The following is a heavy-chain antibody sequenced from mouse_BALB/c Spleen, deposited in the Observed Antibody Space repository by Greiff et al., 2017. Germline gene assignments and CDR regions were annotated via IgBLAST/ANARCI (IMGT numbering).Heavy chain of an antibody. CDR1: GFTFSDYY. CDR2: ISDGGSYT. CDR3: ARSSPWFAY. Sequence: EVMLVESGGGLVKPGGSLKLSCAASGFTFSDYYMYWVRQTPEKRLEWVATISDGGSYTYYPDSVKGRFTISRDNAKNNLYLQMSSLKSEDTAMYYCARSSPWFAYWGQGTLVTVSA. D-gene: IGHD6-2*01. J-gene: IGHJ3*01. V-gene: IGHV5-4*02.